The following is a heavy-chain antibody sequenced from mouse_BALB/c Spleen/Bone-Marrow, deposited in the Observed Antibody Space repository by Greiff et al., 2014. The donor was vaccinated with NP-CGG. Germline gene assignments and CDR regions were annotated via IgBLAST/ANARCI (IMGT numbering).Heavy chain of an antibody. D-gene: IGHD2-4*01. V-gene: IGHV5-17*02. CDR1: GFTFSSFG. Sequence: EVQVVESGGGLVQPGGSRKLSCAASGFTFSSFGMHWVRQAPEKGLEWVAYISSGSSTIYYADTVEGRFTISRDNPKNTLFLQMTSLRSEDTAMYYCARDDYDYAMDYWGQGTSVTVSS. CDR2: ISSGSSTI. J-gene: IGHJ4*01. CDR3: ARDDYDYAMDY.